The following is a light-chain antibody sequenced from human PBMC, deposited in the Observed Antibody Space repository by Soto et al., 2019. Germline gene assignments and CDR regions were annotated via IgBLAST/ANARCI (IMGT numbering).Light chain of an antibody. CDR2: DAS. Sequence: DIQMTQSPSSLSASVGDRVTITCQASQDISNYLNWYQQKPGKAPKLLIFDASNVETGVPSRFSGSGSGTDFTFTIHSLQPEDAATYYCQQYEDLPLTFGGGTKVGIK. J-gene: IGKJ4*01. V-gene: IGKV1-33*01. CDR1: QDISNY. CDR3: QQYEDLPLT.